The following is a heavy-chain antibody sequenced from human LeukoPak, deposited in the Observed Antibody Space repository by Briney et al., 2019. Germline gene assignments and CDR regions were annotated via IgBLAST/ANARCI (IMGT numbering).Heavy chain of an antibody. V-gene: IGHV3-74*01. CDR2: INTDGSST. Sequence: PGGSLRLSCTASGFTFTTYWMHWVRQAPGKGLVWVSRINTDGSSTSYADSVKGRFTISRDNAKNTLYLQMNSLRAEDTAVYYCARDQMGSDYWGQGTLVTVSS. J-gene: IGHJ4*02. CDR3: ARDQMGSDY. D-gene: IGHD2-8*01. CDR1: GFTFTTYW.